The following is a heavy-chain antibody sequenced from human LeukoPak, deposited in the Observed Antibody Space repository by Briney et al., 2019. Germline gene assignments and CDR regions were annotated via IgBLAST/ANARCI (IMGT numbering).Heavy chain of an antibody. J-gene: IGHJ4*02. Sequence: PGGSLRLSCAVSGFTFSSYGMHWVRQAPGKGLEWVAVISFDGSYKYYADSVKGRFTISRDNSKNTLYLQMNSLRAEDTAVYYCAKDRVTAAGYYFDYWGQGTLVTVSS. CDR1: GFTFSSYG. CDR2: ISFDGSYK. D-gene: IGHD6-13*01. V-gene: IGHV3-30*18. CDR3: AKDRVTAAGYYFDY.